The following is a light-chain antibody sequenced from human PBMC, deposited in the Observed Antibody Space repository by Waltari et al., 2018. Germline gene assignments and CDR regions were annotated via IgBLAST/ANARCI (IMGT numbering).Light chain of an antibody. CDR2: GVS. CDR3: CSYTTTTTWV. V-gene: IGLV2-14*03. Sequence: QSALTQPASVSGSPGQSITISCSGHGSDIGGFNYVSWYQQRPGKAPKLLIYGVSQRPSGVSDRFSGSKSGNRASLTISGLQAEDDSDYYCCSYTTTTTWVFGGGTKLTVL. CDR1: GSDIGGFNY. J-gene: IGLJ3*02.